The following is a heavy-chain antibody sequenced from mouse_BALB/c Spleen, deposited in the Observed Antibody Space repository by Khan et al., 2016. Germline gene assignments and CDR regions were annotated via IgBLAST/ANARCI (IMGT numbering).Heavy chain of an antibody. CDR1: GYTFTNYG. D-gene: IGHD1-1*01. V-gene: IGHV9-3*02. CDR3: AEDYYGSDRFAY. CDR2: INTNTGEP. Sequence: LVESGPELKKPGETVKISCKASGYTFTNYGMNWVKQAPGKGLKWMGWINTNTGEPTYAEEFKGRFAFSLDTSASTAYLQINTLKNEDTATXFGAEDYYGSDRFAYWGQGTLVTVSA. J-gene: IGHJ3*01.